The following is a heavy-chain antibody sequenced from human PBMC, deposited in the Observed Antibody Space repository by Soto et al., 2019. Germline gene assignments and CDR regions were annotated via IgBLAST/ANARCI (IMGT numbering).Heavy chain of an antibody. Sequence: GGSLSLSCTASGFTFGDYAMSWVRQAPGKGLEWVGFIRSKAYGGTTEYAASVKGRFTISRDDSKSIAYLQMNSLKTEDTAVYYCTRDLGRYDSSGYYYYYFDYWGQGTLVTVSS. CDR1: GFTFGDYA. D-gene: IGHD3-22*01. CDR2: IRSKAYGGTT. CDR3: TRDLGRYDSSGYYYYYFDY. V-gene: IGHV3-49*04. J-gene: IGHJ4*02.